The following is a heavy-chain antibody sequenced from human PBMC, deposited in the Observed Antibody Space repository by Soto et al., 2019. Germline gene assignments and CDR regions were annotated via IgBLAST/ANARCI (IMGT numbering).Heavy chain of an antibody. CDR3: LRYGVAATY. D-gene: IGHD2-8*01. Sequence: WASVKVSCKASGYTFTTYNINWVRQATGQGLEWMGWMNPNSGNTGYAQKFQDRITLTRDTSINTAYMELSSLRSDDTAVYFCLRYGVAATYWGQGTQVTVSS. CDR2: MNPNSGNT. V-gene: IGHV1-8*01. CDR1: GYTFTTYN. J-gene: IGHJ4*02.